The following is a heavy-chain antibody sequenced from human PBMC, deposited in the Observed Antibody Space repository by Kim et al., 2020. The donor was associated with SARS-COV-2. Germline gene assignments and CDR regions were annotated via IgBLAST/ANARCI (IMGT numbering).Heavy chain of an antibody. CDR2: IGTAGDT. V-gene: IGHV3-13*01. D-gene: IGHD6-19*01. CDR1: GFTFSSYD. Sequence: GGSLRLSCAASGFTFSSYDMHWVRQVTGKGLEWVSAIGTAGDTYYPGSVKGRFTISRENAKNYLYLQMNSLRAGDTAVYYCAREGYSSGWYGSSKIYYYYGMDVWGQGTTVTVSS. J-gene: IGHJ6*01. CDR3: AREGYSSGWYGSSKIYYYYGMDV.